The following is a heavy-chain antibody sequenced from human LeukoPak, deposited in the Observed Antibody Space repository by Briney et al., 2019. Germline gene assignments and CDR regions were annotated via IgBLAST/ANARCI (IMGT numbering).Heavy chain of an antibody. Sequence: PSEILSLTCAVYGGSFSGYYWSWIRQPPGKGLEWIGEINHSGSTNYNPSLKSRVTISVDTSKSQFSLKLSSVTAADTAVYYCARGRASGSCYRGYFQHWGQGTLVTVSS. CDR2: INHSGST. V-gene: IGHV4-34*01. CDR1: GGSFSGYY. CDR3: ARGRASGSCYRGYFQH. D-gene: IGHD2-2*02. J-gene: IGHJ1*01.